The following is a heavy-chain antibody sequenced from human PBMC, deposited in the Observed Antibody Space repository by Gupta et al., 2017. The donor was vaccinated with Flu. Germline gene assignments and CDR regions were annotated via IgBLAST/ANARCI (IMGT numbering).Heavy chain of an antibody. Sequence: QVQLVQSGGDLVNPGGSLRLSCVGSGFLFSDSFISWFRQAPGKGLEGVAYITSRGRSVYYADSVEGRFTVVRDNAHNSVYLHMHDLRVDDTATYFCARDRRDLVKGYYYYYVDVWGTGATVTVS. D-gene: IGHD2-15*01. J-gene: IGHJ6*03. CDR2: ITSRGRSV. CDR3: ARDRRDLVKGYYYYYVDV. V-gene: IGHV3-11*01. CDR1: GFLFSDSF.